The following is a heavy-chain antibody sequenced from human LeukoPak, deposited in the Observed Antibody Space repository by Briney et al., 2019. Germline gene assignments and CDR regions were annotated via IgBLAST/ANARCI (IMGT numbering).Heavy chain of an antibody. CDR3: AKENLALGFDY. J-gene: IGHJ4*02. CDR1: RFTFSSYA. Sequence: AGGSLRHSCAASRFTFSSYAMSWVRQAPGKGLEWVSAISGSGGRTYYADSVKGRFTISRDNSKNTLYLQMNSLRAEDTAVYYCAKENLALGFDYWGQGTLVTVSS. CDR2: ISGSGGRT. V-gene: IGHV3-23*01. D-gene: IGHD1-14*01.